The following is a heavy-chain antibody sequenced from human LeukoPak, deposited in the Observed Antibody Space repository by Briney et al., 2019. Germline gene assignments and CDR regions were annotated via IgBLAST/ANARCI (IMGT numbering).Heavy chain of an antibody. J-gene: IGHJ3*02. CDR3: ARDLDYYGSGSFFNI. CDR1: GYTSTAYS. CDR2: INPNSGGT. Sequence: ASVKVSCKASGYTSTAYSMHWVRQAPGQGLEWMGWINPNSGGTNYAQKFQGRVTMTRDTSITTAYMELSRLRSDGTAVYYCARDLDYYGSGSFFNIWGQGTMVTVSS. V-gene: IGHV1-2*02. D-gene: IGHD3-10*01.